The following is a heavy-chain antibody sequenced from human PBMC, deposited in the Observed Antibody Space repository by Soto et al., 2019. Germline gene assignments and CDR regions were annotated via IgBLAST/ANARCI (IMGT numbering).Heavy chain of an antibody. D-gene: IGHD4-17*01. J-gene: IGHJ5*02. CDR2: IYYVGST. CDR3: ARQPRGAATVTRVITWFDA. CDR1: GGSISSSSFY. Sequence: QLQLQESGPGLVKPSETLSLTCTVSGGSISSSSFYWGWIRQPPGKGREWIGYIYYVGSTNDNPSLESRVNISVDTSNNQSSLKLNSVTTADTAVYYCARQPRGAATVTRVITWFDAWGQGALVTVSS. V-gene: IGHV4-39*01.